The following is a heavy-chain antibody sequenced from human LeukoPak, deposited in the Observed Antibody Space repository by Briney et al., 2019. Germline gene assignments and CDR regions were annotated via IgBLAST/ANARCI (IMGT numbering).Heavy chain of an antibody. CDR1: GYTFTGYY. CDR3: ARLDSSGYDGEGP. J-gene: IGHJ5*02. V-gene: IGHV1-2*02. D-gene: IGHD3-22*01. CDR2: INPNSGGT. Sequence: ASVKVSCKASGYTFTGYYMHWVRQAPGQGLEWMGWINPNSGGTNYAQKFQGRVTMTRDTSISTAYMELSRLRSDDTAVYYCARLDSSGYDGEGPWGQGTLVTVSS.